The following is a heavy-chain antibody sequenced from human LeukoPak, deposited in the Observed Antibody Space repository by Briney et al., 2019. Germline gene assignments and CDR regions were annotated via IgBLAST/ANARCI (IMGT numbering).Heavy chain of an antibody. V-gene: IGHV4-59*01. Sequence: SETLSLTCTVSGGSISSYYWSWIRQPPGKGLEWIGYIYYSGTTNYNPSLKSRVTISVDTSKNQFSLKLSSVTAADTAVYYCARTFGYSSGWYRFDPWGQGTLVTVSS. CDR3: ARTFGYSSGWYRFDP. CDR1: GGSISSYY. CDR2: IYYSGTT. J-gene: IGHJ5*02. D-gene: IGHD6-19*01.